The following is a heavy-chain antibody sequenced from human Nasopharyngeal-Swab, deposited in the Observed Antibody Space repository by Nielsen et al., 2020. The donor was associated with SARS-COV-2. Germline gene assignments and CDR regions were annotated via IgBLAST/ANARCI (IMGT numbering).Heavy chain of an antibody. CDR1: GFTFGDYG. Sequence: SLKISCAASGFTFGDYGMHWVRQVPGKGLEWVSGISWKSGRIDYADSVKGRFTISRDNAKNSLYLEMKSLRPEDTALYYCVKGGYCSSSSCSHSDSWGQGTLVTVSS. J-gene: IGHJ4*02. V-gene: IGHV3-9*01. D-gene: IGHD2-15*01. CDR2: ISWKSGRI. CDR3: VKGGYCSSSSCSHSDS.